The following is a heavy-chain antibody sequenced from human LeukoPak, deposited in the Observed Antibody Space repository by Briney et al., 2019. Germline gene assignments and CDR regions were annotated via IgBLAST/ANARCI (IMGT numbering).Heavy chain of an antibody. V-gene: IGHV1-69*05. Sequence: SVKVSCKASVGTFSSYAISRVRHAPGQGLEWMGGIIPILCTANNEQNAQGRVTITTDETTSTAYMELSSLRSEDTDVYYCARDHGAGYRSSGYYYGAFDIWGQGTMVTVSS. D-gene: IGHD3-22*01. CDR3: ARDHGAGYRSSGYYYGAFDI. J-gene: IGHJ3*02. CDR2: IIPILCTA. CDR1: VGTFSSYA.